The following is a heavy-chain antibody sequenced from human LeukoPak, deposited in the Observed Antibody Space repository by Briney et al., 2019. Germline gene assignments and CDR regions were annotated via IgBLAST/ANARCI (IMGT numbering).Heavy chain of an antibody. D-gene: IGHD2-2*01. Sequence: ASVKVSCKASGGTFSSYAISWVRQAPGQGLEWMGGIIPIFGTANYAQKFQGRVTITADEPTSTAYMELSSLRSEDTAVYYCARTGERSVYCSSTSCYGYFDYWGQGTLVTVSS. V-gene: IGHV1-69*01. CDR1: GGTFSSYA. CDR3: ARTGERSVYCSSTSCYGYFDY. CDR2: IIPIFGTA. J-gene: IGHJ4*02.